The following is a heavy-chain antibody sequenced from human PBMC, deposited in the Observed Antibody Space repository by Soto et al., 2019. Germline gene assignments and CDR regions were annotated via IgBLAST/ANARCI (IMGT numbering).Heavy chain of an antibody. J-gene: IGHJ3*02. CDR3: AKDQTHACDS. CDR1: GFTFNIYG. Sequence: QVHLVEAGGGVVQPGRSLRLSCAVSGFTFNIYGMYWVRQTPGKGPEWVAVISDDGSDKYYADSVKGRFTISRDNSKNSLYLQMNSLRVEDTAIYYCAKDQTHACDSWVQGTMVTVSS. V-gene: IGHV3-30*18. CDR2: ISDDGSDK.